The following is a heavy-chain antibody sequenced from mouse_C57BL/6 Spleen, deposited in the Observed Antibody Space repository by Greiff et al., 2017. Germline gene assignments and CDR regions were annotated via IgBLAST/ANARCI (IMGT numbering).Heavy chain of an antibody. Sequence: VKLLESGAELVRPGTSVKVSCKASGYAFTNYLIEWVKQRPGQGLEWIGVINPGSGGTNYNEKFKGKATLTADKSSSTAYMQLSSLTSADSAVYFCARGGSYYAMDYWGQGTSVTVSS. CDR2: INPGSGGT. CDR3: ARGGSYYAMDY. J-gene: IGHJ4*01. V-gene: IGHV1-54*01. CDR1: GYAFTNYL.